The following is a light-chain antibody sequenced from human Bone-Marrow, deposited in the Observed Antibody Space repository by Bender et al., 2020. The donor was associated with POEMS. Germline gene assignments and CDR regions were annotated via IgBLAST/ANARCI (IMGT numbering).Light chain of an antibody. J-gene: IGLJ3*02. CDR1: RSNIGAGYD. Sequence: QSELTQPPSVSGAPGQRVTISCTGSRSNIGAGYDLHWYQQLPGTAPKLLIYGQNERPSGVPDRFSVSKSGTSASLAIPGLQAEDEADYYCQSYDRSLRSAVFGGGTKLTVL. CDR2: GQN. CDR3: QSYDRSLRSAV. V-gene: IGLV1-40*01.